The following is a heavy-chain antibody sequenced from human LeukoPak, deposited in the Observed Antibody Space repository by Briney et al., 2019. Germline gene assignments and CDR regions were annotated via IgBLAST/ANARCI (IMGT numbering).Heavy chain of an antibody. V-gene: IGHV1-18*01. Sequence: ASVKVSCKASGYTFTSYGISWVRQAPGQGLEWVGWISAYNGNTNYAQKLQGRVTVTTDTSTSTAYMELRSLRSDDTAVYYCARDRIVGATDNRGDFDYWGQGTLVTVSS. J-gene: IGHJ4*02. D-gene: IGHD1-26*01. CDR3: ARDRIVGATDNRGDFDY. CDR2: ISAYNGNT. CDR1: GYTFTSYG.